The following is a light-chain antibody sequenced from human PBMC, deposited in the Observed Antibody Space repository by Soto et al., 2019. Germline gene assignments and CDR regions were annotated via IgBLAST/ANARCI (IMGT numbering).Light chain of an antibody. J-gene: IGKJ4*01. CDR1: QSVSRRY. V-gene: IGKV3-20*01. CDR3: QQYDSSLLT. Sequence: EIVLTQSPGTLSLSPGERATLSCRASQSVSRRYLAWYQQKPGQAPRLLIYGASSRATGIPDRFSGSGSGTDFSLTISRLEPEDFAVYYCQQYDSSLLTFGGGTKVEIK. CDR2: GAS.